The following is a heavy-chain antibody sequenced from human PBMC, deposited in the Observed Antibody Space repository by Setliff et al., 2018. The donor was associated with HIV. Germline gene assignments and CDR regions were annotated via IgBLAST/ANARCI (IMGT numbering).Heavy chain of an antibody. V-gene: IGHV3-21*01. D-gene: IGHD1-7*01. CDR1: GFTFSSYS. CDR2: ISSSSSYI. J-gene: IGHJ6*03. Sequence: PGGSLRLSCAASGFTFSSYSMNWVRQAPGKGLEWVSSISSSSSYIYYADSVKGRFTISRDNAKNSLYLQMNSLRAEDTAVYYCAKVDLELHGKFHYMDVWGKGTTVTVSS. CDR3: AKVDLELHGKFHYMDV.